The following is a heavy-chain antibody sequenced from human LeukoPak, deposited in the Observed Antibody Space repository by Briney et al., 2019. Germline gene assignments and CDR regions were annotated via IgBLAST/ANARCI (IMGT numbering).Heavy chain of an antibody. J-gene: IGHJ5*02. CDR3: AILSMAPPWFDGNVYYHFDT. CDR1: GYTFTSYD. D-gene: IGHD2-15*01. Sequence: ASVKVSCKASGYTFTSYDISWVRQATGQGPEWMGWMNPNSGNTGYAQKFQGRVTMTRDTSTRTAYIELTSLRSQDTRVYFCAILSMAPPWFDGNVYYHFDTWGQGTLVTVSS. CDR2: MNPNSGNT. V-gene: IGHV1-8*01.